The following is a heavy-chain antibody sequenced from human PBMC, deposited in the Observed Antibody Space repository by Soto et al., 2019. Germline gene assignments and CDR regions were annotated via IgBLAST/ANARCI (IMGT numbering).Heavy chain of an antibody. CDR3: ARGFYGDRWFDP. D-gene: IGHD4-17*01. CDR2: IYYSGST. V-gene: IGHV4-30-4*01. J-gene: IGHJ5*02. Sequence: QVQLQESGPGLMMPSQTLSLTCTVSGDSISSGDYYWSWIRQPPGKGLEWIGYIYYSGSTYYNPSLTSRITISVDTSKNQFSLKLRSVTAADTAVYYCARGFYGDRWFDPWGQGTLVTVSS. CDR1: GDSISSGDYY.